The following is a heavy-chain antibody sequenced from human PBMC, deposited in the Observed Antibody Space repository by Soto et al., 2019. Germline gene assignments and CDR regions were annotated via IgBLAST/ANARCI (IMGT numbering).Heavy chain of an antibody. J-gene: IGHJ4*02. Sequence: PSETLSLTCAVSGGSISSGGYSWSWIRQPPGKGLEWIGYIYHSGSTYYNPSLKSRVTISVDRPKNQFSLKLSSVTAADTAVYYGARQRYFDWLSFDYWGQGTLVTVSS. CDR2: IYHSGST. CDR1: GGSISSGGYS. CDR3: ARQRYFDWLSFDY. D-gene: IGHD3-9*01. V-gene: IGHV4-30-2*01.